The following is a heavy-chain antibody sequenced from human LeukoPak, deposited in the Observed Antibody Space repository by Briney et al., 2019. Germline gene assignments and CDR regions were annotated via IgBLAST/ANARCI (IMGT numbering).Heavy chain of an antibody. D-gene: IGHD4-17*01. V-gene: IGHV4-59*01. CDR2: IYYSGST. J-gene: IGHJ4*02. CDR1: GGSISSYY. CDR3: ARDDGDYFDY. Sequence: SETLSLTCTVSGGSISSYYWSWIRQPPRKGLEWIGYIYYSGSTNYNPSLKSRVTISVDTSKNQFSLKLSSVTAADTAVYYCARDDGDYFDYWGQGTLVTVSS.